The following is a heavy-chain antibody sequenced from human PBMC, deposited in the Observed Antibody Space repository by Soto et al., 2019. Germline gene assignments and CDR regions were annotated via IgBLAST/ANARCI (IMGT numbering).Heavy chain of an antibody. Sequence: QLQLQESGPGLVKPSETLSHTCTVSGGSVSSSSYYWGWIRQPPGKGLEWIGTIYYSGSTYYSPSLRSRVTMSVDTSNNQFSLKLSSVTAADTAVYYCARHRGSGWYGGDNWGQGTLVTVSS. CDR2: IYYSGST. J-gene: IGHJ4*02. D-gene: IGHD6-19*01. CDR3: ARHRGSGWYGGDN. V-gene: IGHV4-39*01. CDR1: GGSVSSSSYY.